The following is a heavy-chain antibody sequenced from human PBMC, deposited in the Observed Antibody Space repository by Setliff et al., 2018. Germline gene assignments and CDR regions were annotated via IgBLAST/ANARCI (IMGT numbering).Heavy chain of an antibody. Sequence: LRLSCAASRFSFSGSAVYWVRQASVKGLEWIGRIRGRTDNYATAYAASVRGRFTISRDDSKNTAYLQMNSLKTEDTAVYYCTFARDGYDVFDIWGQGTMVTVSS. CDR1: RFSFSGSA. V-gene: IGHV3-73*01. CDR2: IRGRTDNYAT. D-gene: IGHD5-18*01. J-gene: IGHJ3*02. CDR3: TFARDGYDVFDI.